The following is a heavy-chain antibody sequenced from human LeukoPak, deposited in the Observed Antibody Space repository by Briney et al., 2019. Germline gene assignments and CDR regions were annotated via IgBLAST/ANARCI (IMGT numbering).Heavy chain of an antibody. CDR3: ARVHGLIDY. CDR2: IYYSGST. CDR1: GGGLSYY. D-gene: IGHD3/OR15-3a*01. V-gene: IGHV4-59*02. Sequence: SETLSLTCTVSGGGLSYYWSWIRQPPGKGLEWIGYIYYSGSTNYNPSLKSRVTISVDTSKNQFSLKLSSVTAADTAVYYCARVHGLIDYWGQGTLVTVSS. J-gene: IGHJ4*02.